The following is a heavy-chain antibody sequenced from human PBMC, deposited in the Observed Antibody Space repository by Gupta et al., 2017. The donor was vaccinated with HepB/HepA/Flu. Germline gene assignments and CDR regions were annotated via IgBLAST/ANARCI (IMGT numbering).Heavy chain of an antibody. J-gene: IGHJ5*01. D-gene: IGHD1-26*01. CDR1: GFTFSTYA. V-gene: IGHV3-23*01. CDR3: AKGATTTWIDS. CDR2: ISASGDFT. Sequence: EVQLLESGGGLVQPGGSLRLYCAASGFTFSTYAMGWVRQAPGRGLEWVSSISASGDFTKYADSVKGRFTISRDNSKNTQYLQLNSLRAEDTAVYYCAKGATTTWIDSWGRGTLVTASS.